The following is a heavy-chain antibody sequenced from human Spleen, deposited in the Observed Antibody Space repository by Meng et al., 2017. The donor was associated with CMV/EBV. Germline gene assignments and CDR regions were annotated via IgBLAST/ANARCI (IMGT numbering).Heavy chain of an antibody. CDR1: SLSTTGVG. V-gene: IGHV2-5*01. Sequence: SLSTTGVGGGWIRQPPGKALEWLAVIYWNDDKGYSPSLKSRLTITKDTSKNQVVLTMTNMDPVDTATYFCAHRPEQYYYDGSGYYYDYWGQGTLVTVSS. CDR2: IYWNDDK. J-gene: IGHJ4*02. CDR3: AHRPEQYYYDGSGYYYDY. D-gene: IGHD3-22*01.